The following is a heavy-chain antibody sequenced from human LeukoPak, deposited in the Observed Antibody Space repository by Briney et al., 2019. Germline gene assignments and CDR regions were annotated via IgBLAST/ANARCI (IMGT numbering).Heavy chain of an antibody. Sequence: PSETLSLTCTVSGGSISSYYWSWIRQPAGKGLEWIGRIYSSGSSNYNPSLKSRVTISVDTSKNQFSLKLSSVTAADTAVYYCARGEIVLMVYDYSYYFDYWGQGTLVTVSS. CDR1: GGSISSYY. J-gene: IGHJ4*02. D-gene: IGHD2-8*01. CDR2: IYSSGSS. CDR3: ARGEIVLMVYDYSYYFDY. V-gene: IGHV4-4*07.